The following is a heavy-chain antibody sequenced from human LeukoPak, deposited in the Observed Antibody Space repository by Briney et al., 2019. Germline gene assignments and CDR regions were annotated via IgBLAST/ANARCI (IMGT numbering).Heavy chain of an antibody. CDR1: GDSISTSSYY. CDR2: IYYSVLL. Sequence: SETLSLTCTVSGDSISTSSYYWGWLRQPPGKGLEGLAIIYYSVLLHYTPSLTRRLTIYVHTSTNQFSLHLYSVTPADTAVFYCARSDYYDYRQIDFWGQGTLVTVSS. D-gene: IGHD3-22*01. J-gene: IGHJ4*02. CDR3: ARSDYYDYRQIDF. V-gene: IGHV4-39*01.